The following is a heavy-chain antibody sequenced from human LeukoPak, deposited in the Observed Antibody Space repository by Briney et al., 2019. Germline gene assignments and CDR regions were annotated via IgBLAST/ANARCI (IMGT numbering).Heavy chain of an antibody. J-gene: IGHJ6*03. CDR3: ASGGGIGYYYYMDV. Sequence: GASVKVSCKASGGTFSSYAISWVRQAPGQGLEWMGGIIPIFGTANYAQKFQGRVTITADESTSTAYMELSSLRSEDTAVYYCASGGGIGYYYYMDVWGKGTTVTIPS. D-gene: IGHD2-15*01. CDR1: GGTFSSYA. V-gene: IGHV1-69*13. CDR2: IIPIFGTA.